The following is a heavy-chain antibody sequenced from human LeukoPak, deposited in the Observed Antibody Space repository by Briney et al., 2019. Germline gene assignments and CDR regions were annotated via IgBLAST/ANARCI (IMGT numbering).Heavy chain of an antibody. CDR3: ARGRERSRPNAFDI. Sequence: SETLSLTCAVYGGSFSGYYWSWIRQPPGKGLERIGEINHSGSTNYNPSLKSRVTISVDTSKNQFSLKLSSVTAADTAVYYCARGRERSRPNAFDIWGQGTMVTVSS. J-gene: IGHJ3*02. CDR2: INHSGST. V-gene: IGHV4-34*01. CDR1: GGSFSGYY. D-gene: IGHD6-13*01.